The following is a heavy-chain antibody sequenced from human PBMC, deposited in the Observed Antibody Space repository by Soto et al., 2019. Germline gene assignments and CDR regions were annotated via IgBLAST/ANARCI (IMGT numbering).Heavy chain of an antibody. Sequence: PGGSLRLSCTVSGFTVNSNSMNWVRQAPGKGLEWVAVISYDGSNKYYADSVKGRFTISRDNSKNTLYLQMNSLRAEDTAVYYCARDPLWGTAMVLWYFDLWGRGTLVTVSS. CDR3: ARDPLWGTAMVLWYFDL. CDR2: ISYDGSNK. J-gene: IGHJ2*01. V-gene: IGHV3-30-3*01. D-gene: IGHD5-18*01. CDR1: GFTVNSNS.